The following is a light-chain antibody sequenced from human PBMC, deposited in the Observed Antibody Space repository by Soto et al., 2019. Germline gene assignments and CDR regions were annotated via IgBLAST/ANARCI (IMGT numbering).Light chain of an antibody. Sequence: QSVLTQPPSVPGAPGQRVTISCTGSSSNIGAGYDVHWYQQLPGTAPKLLIYGNSNRPSGVPDRFSGSKSGTSASLAITGLQAEDEADYYCQSYDSSLSGYVFGTGTKLTV. CDR2: GNS. J-gene: IGLJ1*01. V-gene: IGLV1-40*01. CDR1: SSNIGAGYD. CDR3: QSYDSSLSGYV.